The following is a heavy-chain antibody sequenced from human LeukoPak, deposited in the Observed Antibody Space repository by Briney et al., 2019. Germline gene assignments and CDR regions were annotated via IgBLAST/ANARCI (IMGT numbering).Heavy chain of an antibody. J-gene: IGHJ4*02. CDR2: ISTGSSTT. CDR3: ARVAAGYSVNYFDY. Sequence: GGSLRLSCAASGFTFSSYAMSWVRQAPGKGLEWVSYISTGSSTTYYADSVKGRFTISRDNVENSLYLQMNSLRDEDTAVYYCARVAAGYSVNYFDYWGQGTLVTVSS. D-gene: IGHD4-23*01. V-gene: IGHV3-48*02. CDR1: GFTFSSYA.